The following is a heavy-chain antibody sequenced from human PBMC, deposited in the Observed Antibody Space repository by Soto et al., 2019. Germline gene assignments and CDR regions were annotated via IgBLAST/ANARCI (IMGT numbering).Heavy chain of an antibody. CDR2: IIPILGIA. J-gene: IGHJ6*02. V-gene: IGHV1-69*02. CDR1: GGTFSSYT. D-gene: IGHD5-18*01. Sequence: QVQLVQSGAEVKKPGSSVKVSCKASGGTFSSYTISWVRQAPGQGLEWMGRIIPILGIANYAQKFQGRVTITADKSTSTGYMELSSLRSEDTAVYYCASARPGIQLAWGDVWGQGTTVTVSS. CDR3: ASARPGIQLAWGDV.